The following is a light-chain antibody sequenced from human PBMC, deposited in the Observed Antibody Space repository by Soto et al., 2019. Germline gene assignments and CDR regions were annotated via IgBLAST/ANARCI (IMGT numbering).Light chain of an antibody. J-gene: IGLJ1*01. V-gene: IGLV2-14*01. CDR3: SSYTSSSTPYV. Sequence: QSALTQPASVSGSPGQSITISCTGTSTDVDGYTYVSWYQQHPGKAPKLMMYDVSNRPSGVSNRFSGSKSGNTASLTISGLQADDEADYYCSSYTSSSTPYVFGTGTKVTVL. CDR1: STDVDGYTY. CDR2: DVS.